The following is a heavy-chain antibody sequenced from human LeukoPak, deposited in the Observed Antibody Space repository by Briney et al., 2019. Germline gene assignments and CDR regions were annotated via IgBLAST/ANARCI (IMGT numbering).Heavy chain of an antibody. CDR1: GYSFTNYY. J-gene: IGHJ4*02. V-gene: IGHV1-24*01. Sequence: ASVKVSCKTSGYSFTNYYMHWVRQAPGKGLEWMGGFDPEDGETIYAQKFQGRVTMTEDTSTDTAYMELSSLRSEDTAVYYCATGPGVIDPYYFDYWGQGTLVTVSS. CDR2: FDPEDGET. CDR3: ATGPGVIDPYYFDY. D-gene: IGHD3-10*01.